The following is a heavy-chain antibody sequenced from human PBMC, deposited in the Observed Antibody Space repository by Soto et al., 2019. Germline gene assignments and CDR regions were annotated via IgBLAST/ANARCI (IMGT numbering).Heavy chain of an antibody. CDR2: IWYDGSNK. CDR1: GFTFSSYG. CDR3: ARDRGRGYSGYCPDDY. Sequence: QVQLVESGGGVVQPGRSLRLSCAASGFTFSSYGMHWVRQAPGKGLEWVAVIWYDGSNKYYADSVKGRFTISRDNSKNTLYLQMNSLRAEDTAVYYCARDRGRGYSGYCPDDYWGQGTLVTVSS. V-gene: IGHV3-33*01. D-gene: IGHD5-12*01. J-gene: IGHJ4*02.